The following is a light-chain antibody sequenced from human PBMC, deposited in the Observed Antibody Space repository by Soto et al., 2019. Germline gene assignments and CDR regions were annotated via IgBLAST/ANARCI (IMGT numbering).Light chain of an antibody. Sequence: EVVMTQSPATLSVSPGERATLSCRASQSVTSDLAWYQHKPGQAPGLLIYGASTRATGIPARFSGSGSGTEFTLTICSLQSEDFAVYYCQQYNNWPLTFGGGTKVDIK. V-gene: IGKV3-15*01. CDR1: QSVTSD. J-gene: IGKJ4*01. CDR3: QQYNNWPLT. CDR2: GAS.